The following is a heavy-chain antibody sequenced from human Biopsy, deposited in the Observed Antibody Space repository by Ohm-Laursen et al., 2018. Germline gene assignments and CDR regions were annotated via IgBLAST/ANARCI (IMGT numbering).Heavy chain of an antibody. Sequence: SVKVSRNTSGYNFTGYYIHWVRQAPGQGLEWMGMINPSGSTTSYPQIFQGRVTMTRDTSKSTVYMELSSLRSADTAVYFCARNTGWYGDLYYFDYWGQGTLVTVSS. J-gene: IGHJ4*02. D-gene: IGHD6-19*01. V-gene: IGHV1-46*01. CDR1: GYNFTGYY. CDR3: ARNTGWYGDLYYFDY. CDR2: INPSGSTT.